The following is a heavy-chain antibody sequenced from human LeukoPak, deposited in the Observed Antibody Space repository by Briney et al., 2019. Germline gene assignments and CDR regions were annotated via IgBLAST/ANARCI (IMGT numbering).Heavy chain of an antibody. CDR3: ARMEFGAFDI. Sequence: PGGSLRLSCAASGFTFSSYGVHWVRQAPGQGLEWVAVISYDGSNKYYADSVKGRFTISRDNSKNTLYLQMNSLRAEDTAVYYCARMEFGAFDIWGQGTMVTVSS. CDR1: GFTFSSYG. V-gene: IGHV3-30*19. J-gene: IGHJ3*02. CDR2: ISYDGSNK. D-gene: IGHD3-10*01.